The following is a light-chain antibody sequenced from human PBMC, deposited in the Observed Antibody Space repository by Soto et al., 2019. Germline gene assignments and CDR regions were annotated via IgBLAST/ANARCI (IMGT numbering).Light chain of an antibody. V-gene: IGKV3-20*01. Sequence: EIVLTQSPGTLSLSPGERATLSCRASQTISGTFLAWYRQRPGQAPRLLIYGGSSRATGIPDRFSGSGSGTDFTLTISRLEPEDFAVYYCQQFGLSPTFGGGTKVEIK. CDR3: QQFGLSPT. CDR2: GGS. J-gene: IGKJ4*01. CDR1: QTISGTF.